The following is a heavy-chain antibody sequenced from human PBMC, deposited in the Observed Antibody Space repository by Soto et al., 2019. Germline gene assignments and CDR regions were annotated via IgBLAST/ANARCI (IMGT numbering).Heavy chain of an antibody. Sequence: QMQLQESGPALVRPSETLSLTCSVSGASIVSPGSYYNWIRQRPGKGLEWIGYVYYSGNTHFNPSLKSRISMAVDTSKSQFSLMLTSVTGADSAIYFCARAETYYPSFEDWGQGTLVIVSS. CDR2: VYYSGNT. D-gene: IGHD3-10*01. J-gene: IGHJ4*02. V-gene: IGHV4-31*03. CDR3: ARAETYYPSFED. CDR1: GASIVSPGSY.